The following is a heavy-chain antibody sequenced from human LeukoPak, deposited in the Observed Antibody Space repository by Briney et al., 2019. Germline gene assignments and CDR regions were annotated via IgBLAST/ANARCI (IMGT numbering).Heavy chain of an antibody. CDR2: IIPIFGTA. D-gene: IGHD2-15*01. Sequence: ASVKVSCKASGGTFSSYAISWVRQAPGQGLEWMGGIIPIFGTANYAQKFQGRVTITADESTSTAYMELSSLRSEDTAVYYCARMRFYSYYFDYWGQGTLVTVSS. V-gene: IGHV1-69*01. CDR1: GGTFSSYA. J-gene: IGHJ4*02. CDR3: ARMRFYSYYFDY.